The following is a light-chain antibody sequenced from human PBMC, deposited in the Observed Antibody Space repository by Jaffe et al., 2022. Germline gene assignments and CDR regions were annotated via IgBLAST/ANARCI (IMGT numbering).Light chain of an antibody. CDR2: DAS. J-gene: IGKJ1*01. Sequence: EIVLTQSPATLSLSPGERGTLSCRASQSVSNYLAWYQQKPGQAPRLLIYDASNRAPGVPARFSGSGSGTDFTLTISSLEPEDFAVYYCQQSRTFGQGTKVEIK. CDR3: QQSRT. CDR1: QSVSNY. V-gene: IGKV3-11*01.